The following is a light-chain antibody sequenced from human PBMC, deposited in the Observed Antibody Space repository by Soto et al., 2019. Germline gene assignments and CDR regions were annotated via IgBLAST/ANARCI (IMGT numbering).Light chain of an antibody. J-gene: IGKJ4*01. CDR1: QSIGRY. CDR3: LQSYSTPLS. V-gene: IGKV1-39*01. CDR2: AAS. Sequence: DIQMTQSPSSLSASVGDRVTITCRASQSIGRYLNWYQQKPGKAPKLLIYAASSLESGVPSRFSGSGSGTDFTLTISSLQPEDFATYYCLQSYSTPLSFGGGTKVEIK.